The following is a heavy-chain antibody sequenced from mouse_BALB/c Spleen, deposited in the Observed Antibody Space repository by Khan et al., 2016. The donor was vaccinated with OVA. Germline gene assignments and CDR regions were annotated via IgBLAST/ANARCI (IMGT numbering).Heavy chain of an antibody. V-gene: IGHV3-2*02. CDR2: ISYSGVT. D-gene: IGHD1-2*01. CDR1: GYSITSGYA. Sequence: VQLVESGPGLVKPSQSLSLTCTVTGYSITSGYAWNWIRQFPGNKLEWMGYISYSGVTSYTPSLKSRISITRDTSKNQFFLQLDSVTTEDTATYYCARGNYYGYDFDYWGQGTTLTVSS. J-gene: IGHJ2*01. CDR3: ARGNYYGYDFDY.